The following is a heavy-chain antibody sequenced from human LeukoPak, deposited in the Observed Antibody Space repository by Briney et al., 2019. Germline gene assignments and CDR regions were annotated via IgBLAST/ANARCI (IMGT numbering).Heavy chain of an antibody. D-gene: IGHD6-19*01. CDR3: ARDGGSGWSSAFFDH. CDR2: IYSGGDT. CDR1: GFSVTVNY. V-gene: IGHV3-53*01. Sequence: QTGGSLRLSCVASGFSVTVNYMNWVRQAPGKGLEWVSVIYSGGDTDYADSVKGRFTISRDNSKNTLYLQMSSLRVEDTAVYYCARDGGSGWSSAFFDHWGQGTLVTVSS. J-gene: IGHJ4*02.